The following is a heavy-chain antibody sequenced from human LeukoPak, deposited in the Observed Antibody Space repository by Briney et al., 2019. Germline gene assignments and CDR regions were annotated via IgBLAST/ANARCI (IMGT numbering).Heavy chain of an antibody. CDR3: ARVAGSSWAGYYYYYHMDV. Sequence: SETLSLTCAVYGGSFSTYYWSWIRQAPGKGLEWIGEIKHSGSTNYNPSLKSRVTVSVDTSKNQFSLKLSSMTAADTAVYYCARVAGSSWAGYYYYYHMDVWGKGTTVTVSS. V-gene: IGHV4-34*01. J-gene: IGHJ6*03. CDR2: IKHSGST. CDR1: GGSFSTYY. D-gene: IGHD6-13*01.